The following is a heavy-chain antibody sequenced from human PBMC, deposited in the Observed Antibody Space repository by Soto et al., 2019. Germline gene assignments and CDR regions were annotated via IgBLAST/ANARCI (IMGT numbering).Heavy chain of an antibody. D-gene: IGHD3-3*01. CDR1: GFTFSGSA. CDR2: IRSKANSYAT. J-gene: IGHJ3*02. Sequence: EVQLVESGGGLVQPGGSLKLSCAASGFTFSGSAMHWVRQASGKGLEWVGRIRSKANSYATAYAASVEGRFTISRDDSKTTAYLQMNSLKTEDTAVYYCTKSGYLAAFEIWGQGTMVTVSS. CDR3: TKSGYLAAFEI. V-gene: IGHV3-73*01.